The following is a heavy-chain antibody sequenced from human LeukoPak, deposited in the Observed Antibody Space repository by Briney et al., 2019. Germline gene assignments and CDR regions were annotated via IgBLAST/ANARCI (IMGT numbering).Heavy chain of an antibody. CDR1: GGTFSSFA. V-gene: IGHV3-30*04. D-gene: IGHD4-11*01. J-gene: IGHJ4*02. CDR3: ARDRGMTTNPFDY. Sequence: SCKASGGTFSSFAMHWVRQAPGKGLEWVTLISYDGSKKYYADSVKGRFTISRDNSKDTLFLQMNSLRSEDTAVYYCARDRGMTTNPFDYWGQGTLVTVSS. CDR2: ISYDGSKK.